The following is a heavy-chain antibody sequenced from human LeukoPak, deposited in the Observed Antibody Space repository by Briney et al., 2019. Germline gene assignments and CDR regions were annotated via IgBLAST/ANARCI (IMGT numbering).Heavy chain of an antibody. D-gene: IGHD3-22*01. CDR1: GGSINNYW. V-gene: IGHV4-4*09. CDR2: IYRGETT. CDR3: ARGVVVILFDY. J-gene: IGHJ4*02. Sequence: SETLSPTCSVSGGSINNYWWGWIRQPPGKGMEWIGYIYRGETTNYNTSLKSRVTLSVGTSKNQISLNLNSVTASDTAVYYCARGVVVILFDYWGQGTLVTASS.